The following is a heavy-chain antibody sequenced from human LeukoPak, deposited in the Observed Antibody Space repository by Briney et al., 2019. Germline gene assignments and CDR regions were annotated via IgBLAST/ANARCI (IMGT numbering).Heavy chain of an antibody. Sequence: ASVKVSCKASGGTFSIYAISWVRQAPGQGLEWMGGIIPIFGTANYAQRFQGRVTITADESTSTAYMELSSLRSEDTAVYYCARPRDIVLMVYANYYYYYGMDVWGQGTTVTVSS. D-gene: IGHD2-8*01. CDR2: IIPIFGTA. CDR3: ARPRDIVLMVYANYYYYYGMDV. CDR1: GGTFSIYA. J-gene: IGHJ6*02. V-gene: IGHV1-69*13.